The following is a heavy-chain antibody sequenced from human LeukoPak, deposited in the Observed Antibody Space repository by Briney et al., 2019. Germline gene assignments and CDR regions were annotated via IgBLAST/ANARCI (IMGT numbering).Heavy chain of an antibody. CDR3: ARLRDDYGDYELNY. Sequence: GESLKTSCKGSGYSFTSYWIGWVRQMPGKGLEWMGIIYPGDSDTRYSPSFQGQVTISADQSISTAYLQWSSLKAPDTAMYYCARLRDDYGDYELNYWGQGTLVTVSS. CDR1: GYSFTSYW. CDR2: IYPGDSDT. D-gene: IGHD4-17*01. J-gene: IGHJ4*02. V-gene: IGHV5-51*01.